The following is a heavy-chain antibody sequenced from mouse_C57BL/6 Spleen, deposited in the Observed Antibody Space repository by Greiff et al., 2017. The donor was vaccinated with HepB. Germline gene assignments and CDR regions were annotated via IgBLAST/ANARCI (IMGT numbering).Heavy chain of an antibody. CDR1: GFTFSSYA. Sequence: EVQRVESGGGLVKPGGSLKLSCAASGFTFSSYAMSWVRQTPEKRLEWVATISDGGSYTYYPDNVKGRFTISRDNAKNNLYLQMSHLKSEDTAMYYCARGGYYDYGAWYFDVWGTGTTVTVSS. CDR2: ISDGGSYT. CDR3: ARGGYYDYGAWYFDV. V-gene: IGHV5-4*01. D-gene: IGHD2-4*01. J-gene: IGHJ1*03.